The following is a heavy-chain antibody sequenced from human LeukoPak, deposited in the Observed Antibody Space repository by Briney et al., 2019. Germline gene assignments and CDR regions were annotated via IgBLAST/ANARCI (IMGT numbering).Heavy chain of an antibody. Sequence: GGSLRLSCAASGLTVSSTHMAWVRQAPGKGLEWVAVIYTGGTTYYADSVPRRFTISSDSSKNTMYIQMQHLNVQDTALYSCAREHAPAGAGLDYWGQGTPVTVSP. CDR2: IYTGGTT. V-gene: IGHV3-53*01. CDR3: AREHAPAGAGLDY. J-gene: IGHJ4*02. D-gene: IGHD2-2*01. CDR1: GLTVSSTH.